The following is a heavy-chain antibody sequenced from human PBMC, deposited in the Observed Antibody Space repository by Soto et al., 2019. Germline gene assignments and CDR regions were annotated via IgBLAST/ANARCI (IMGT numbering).Heavy chain of an antibody. Sequence: GGSLRLSCAASGFTFSDHYMDWVRQAPGKGLEWVGRTRNKANSYTTEYAASVKGRFTISRDDSKNSLYLQMNSLKTEDTAVYYCARDYNWNEFEYWGQGTLVTVSS. J-gene: IGHJ4*02. V-gene: IGHV3-72*01. D-gene: IGHD1-20*01. CDR2: TRNKANSYTT. CDR1: GFTFSDHY. CDR3: ARDYNWNEFEY.